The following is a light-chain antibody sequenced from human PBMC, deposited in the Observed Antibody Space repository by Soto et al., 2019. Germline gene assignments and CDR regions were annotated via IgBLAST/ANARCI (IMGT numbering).Light chain of an antibody. V-gene: IGKV3-20*01. CDR2: DTS. J-gene: IGKJ3*01. CDR1: QGIGDT. Sequence: ELVMTQSPATLSVSPGEGASLSCRASQGIGDTLAWYQHKPGQTPRLLIYDTSSRATGIPDRFSGSGSGTDFTLSISRLEPEDFAVYYCQHYGGSFIFGPGTKVDIK. CDR3: QHYGGSFI.